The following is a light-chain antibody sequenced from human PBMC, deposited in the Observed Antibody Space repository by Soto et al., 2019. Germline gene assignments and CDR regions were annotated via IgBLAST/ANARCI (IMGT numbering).Light chain of an antibody. CDR1: QSVTSN. J-gene: IGKJ1*01. CDR3: QQYNNWPRT. Sequence: EIVMPHSPSTLSVSPGDIATLSFRASQSVTSNLAWYQHKPGQAPRLLIYSSSTRAAGIPARFGGSGSGTEFTFSISSLQSEDFAVYYCQQYNNWPRTFGQGTKVDI. CDR2: SSS. V-gene: IGKV3-15*01.